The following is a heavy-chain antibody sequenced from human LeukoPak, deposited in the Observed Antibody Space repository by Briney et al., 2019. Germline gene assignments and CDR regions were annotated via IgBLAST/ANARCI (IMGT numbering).Heavy chain of an antibody. V-gene: IGHV3-23*01. Sequence: GGSLRLSCATSGFIFSNYWMSWVRQAPGKGLEWVSGITSSGITYYADSVKGRFTVSRDNSKNTLYLQMNSLRAEDTAVYYCAREPYSYCSGGSCYTLAPWYWGQGTLVTVSS. D-gene: IGHD2-15*01. CDR1: GFIFSNYW. CDR3: AREPYSYCSGGSCYTLAPWY. CDR2: ITSSGIT. J-gene: IGHJ4*02.